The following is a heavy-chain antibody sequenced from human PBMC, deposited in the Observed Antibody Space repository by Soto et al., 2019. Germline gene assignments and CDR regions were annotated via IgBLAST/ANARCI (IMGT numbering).Heavy chain of an antibody. V-gene: IGHV4-59*01. CDR2: IYYSGST. CDR3: ASSKRFGEFPDY. CDR1: GGSISSYY. D-gene: IGHD3-10*01. Sequence: SETLSLTCTVSGGSISSYYWSWIRQPPGKGLEWIGYIYYSGSTNYNPSLESRVTISVDTSKNQFSLKLSSVTAADTAVYYCASSKRFGEFPDYWGQGTLVTVSS. J-gene: IGHJ4*02.